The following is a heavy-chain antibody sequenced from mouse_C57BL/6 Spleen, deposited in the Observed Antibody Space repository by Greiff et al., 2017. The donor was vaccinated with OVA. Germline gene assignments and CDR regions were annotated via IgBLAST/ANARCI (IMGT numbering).Heavy chain of an antibody. Sequence: QVQLQPSGAELVRPGASVTLSCKASGYTFTDYEMHWVKQTPVHGLEWIGAIDPETGGTAYNQKFKGKAILTADKSSSTAYMELRSLTSEDSAVYYCTEAIYYYGSSFDYWGQGTTLTVSS. CDR2: IDPETGGT. V-gene: IGHV1-15*01. CDR3: TEAIYYYGSSFDY. J-gene: IGHJ2*01. CDR1: GYTFTDYE. D-gene: IGHD1-1*01.